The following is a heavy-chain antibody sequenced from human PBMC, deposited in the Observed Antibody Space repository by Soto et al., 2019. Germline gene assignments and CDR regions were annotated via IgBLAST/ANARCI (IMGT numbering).Heavy chain of an antibody. V-gene: IGHV1-69*01. D-gene: IGHD3-10*01. CDR2: IIPIFGKA. Sequence: QVQLVQSGAEVKKPGSSVKVSCKASGGTFSSYAISWVRQAPGQGLEWMGGIIPIFGKANYAQKFQGRVTITADESTSTAYMELSSLRSEDTAVYYCADGSGSYGRYYYYYGMDVWGQGTTVTVSS. CDR3: ADGSGSYGRYYYYYGMDV. J-gene: IGHJ6*02. CDR1: GGTFSSYA.